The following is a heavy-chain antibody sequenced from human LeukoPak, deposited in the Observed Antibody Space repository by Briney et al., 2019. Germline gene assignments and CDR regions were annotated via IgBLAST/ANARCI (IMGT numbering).Heavy chain of an antibody. D-gene: IGHD6-13*01. CDR2: IWYDGSNK. Sequence: PGRSLRLSCVVSGFTFSSYGMHWVRQAPGKGLEWVALIWYDGSNKYYADSVKGRFTISRDNSKNTLYLQINSLRAEDTAVYYCAGDALHSSSWIRGQGTLVTVSS. CDR1: GFTFSSYG. V-gene: IGHV3-33*01. CDR3: AGDALHSSSWI. J-gene: IGHJ1*01.